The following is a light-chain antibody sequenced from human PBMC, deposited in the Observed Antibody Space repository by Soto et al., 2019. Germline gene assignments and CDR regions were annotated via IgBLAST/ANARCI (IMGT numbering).Light chain of an antibody. CDR3: QQFGRSPRT. CDR2: GPS. Sequence: EIVLTQSPGTLSLSPGEGATLSCRASQSVSNIYLAWYQQKPGQAPRLLMYGPSNRATGIPDRFIGSGSGTDFTLTISNLEPEDFAVYYCQQFGRSPRTFGQGTKVEIK. J-gene: IGKJ1*01. CDR1: QSVSNIY. V-gene: IGKV3-20*01.